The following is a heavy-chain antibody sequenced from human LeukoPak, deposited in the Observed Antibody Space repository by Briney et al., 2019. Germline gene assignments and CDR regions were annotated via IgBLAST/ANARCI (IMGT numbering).Heavy chain of an antibody. CDR2: INHSGST. Sequence: SETLSLTCTVSGGSISSGGYYWSWIRQPPGKGLEWIGEINHSGSTNYNPSLKSRVTISVDTSKNQFSLELSSVTAADTAVYYCARVNPGLRYFGYWGQGTLVTVSS. J-gene: IGHJ4*02. CDR1: GGSISSGGYY. V-gene: IGHV4-39*07. D-gene: IGHD3-9*01. CDR3: ARVNPGLRYFGY.